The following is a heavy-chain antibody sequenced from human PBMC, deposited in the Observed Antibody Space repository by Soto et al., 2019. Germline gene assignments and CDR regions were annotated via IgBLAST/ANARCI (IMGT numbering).Heavy chain of an antibody. J-gene: IGHJ4*02. CDR1: GFPFSNYW. V-gene: IGHV3-74*01. Sequence: GGSLRLSCAASGFPFSNYWMHWVCQAPGKGLVWVSGMNSDGTRISYVDSVKGRFTLSRDNAKNTLYLQMNSLRAEDTAVYYCARGDLTAIDYWGQGTLVTVSS. CDR2: MNSDGTRI. D-gene: IGHD2-21*02. CDR3: ARGDLTAIDY.